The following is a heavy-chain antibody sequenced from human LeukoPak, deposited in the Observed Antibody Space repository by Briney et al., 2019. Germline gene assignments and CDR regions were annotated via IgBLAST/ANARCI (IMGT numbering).Heavy chain of an antibody. CDR3: ARARLNYYDSSGYYYASPLNWFDP. Sequence: ASVKVSCKASGYTFTSYDINWVRRATGQGLEWMGWMNPNSGNTGYAQKFQGRVTITRNTSISTAYMELSSLRSEDTAVYYCARARLNYYDSSGYYYASPLNWFDPWGQGTLVTVSS. V-gene: IGHV1-8*03. CDR2: MNPNSGNT. J-gene: IGHJ5*02. CDR1: GYTFTSYD. D-gene: IGHD3-22*01.